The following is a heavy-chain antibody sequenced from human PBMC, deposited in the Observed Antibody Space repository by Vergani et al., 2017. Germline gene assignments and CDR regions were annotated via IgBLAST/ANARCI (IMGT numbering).Heavy chain of an antibody. V-gene: IGHV4-61*02. CDR3: ARGGGYSGYVDHAAFDI. CDR2: IYTSGST. J-gene: IGHJ3*02. D-gene: IGHD5-12*01. CDR1: GGSISSGSYY. Sequence: QVQLQESGPGLVKPSQTLSLTCTVSGGSISSGSYYWSWIRQPAGKGLEWIGRIYTSGSTNYNPSLKSRVPISVDTSKNQFSLNLSSVTAADTAVYYCARGGGYSGYVDHAAFDIWGQGTMVTVSS.